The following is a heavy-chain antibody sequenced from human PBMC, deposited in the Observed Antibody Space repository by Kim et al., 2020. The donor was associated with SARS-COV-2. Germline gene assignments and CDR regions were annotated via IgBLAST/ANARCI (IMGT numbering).Heavy chain of an antibody. V-gene: IGHV4-31*03. CDR2: IYYSGST. CDR3: ARDSQGSYCSGGSCYSNYYYGMDV. CDR1: GGSISSGGYY. J-gene: IGHJ6*02. Sequence: SETLSLTCTVSGGSISSGGYYWSWIRQHPGKGLEWIGYIYYSGSTYYNPSLKSRVTISVDTSKNQFSLKLSSVTAADTAVYYCARDSQGSYCSGGSCYSNYYYGMDVWGQGTTVTVSS. D-gene: IGHD2-15*01.